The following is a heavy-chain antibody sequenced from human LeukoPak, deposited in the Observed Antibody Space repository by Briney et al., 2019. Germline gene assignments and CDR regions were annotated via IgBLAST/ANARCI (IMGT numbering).Heavy chain of an antibody. V-gene: IGHV3-30*03. Sequence: PGGSLRLSCAASGFTFSDYGMHWVRQAPGKGLEWVALISYDGSNKYYADSVKGRFTISRDNSKNTLSLQMNSLRAEDTAVYYCARDVGNFGSGSSYFDSWGQGTLVTVSS. CDR3: ARDVGNFGSGSSYFDS. D-gene: IGHD3-10*01. J-gene: IGHJ4*02. CDR2: ISYDGSNK. CDR1: GFTFSDYG.